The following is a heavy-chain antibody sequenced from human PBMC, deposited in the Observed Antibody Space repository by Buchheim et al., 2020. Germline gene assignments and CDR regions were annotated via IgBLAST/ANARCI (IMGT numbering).Heavy chain of an antibody. V-gene: IGHV3-30*18. CDR3: AKAGYYYDSSGSFDL. D-gene: IGHD3-22*01. J-gene: IGHJ2*01. Sequence: QVQLVESGGGVVQPGRSLRLSCAASGFTFSSYGMHWVRQAPGKGLEWVAVISYDGSNKYYADSVKGRFTISRDNSKNTRYLQMNSLRAEDTAVYYCAKAGYYYDSSGSFDLWGRGTL. CDR2: ISYDGSNK. CDR1: GFTFSSYG.